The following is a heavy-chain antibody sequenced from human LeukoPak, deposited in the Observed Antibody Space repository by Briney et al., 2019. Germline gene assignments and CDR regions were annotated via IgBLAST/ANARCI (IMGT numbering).Heavy chain of an antibody. D-gene: IGHD5-24*01. V-gene: IGHV3-23*01. CDR3: AKDPYYVEMATINRIFFDH. CDR1: GFTFSSYG. CDR2: ISGSGGST. Sequence: GGTLRLSCAASGFTFSSYGMSWVRQAPGKGLEWVSAISGSGGSTYYADSVKGRFTISRDNSKNTLYLQMNSLRAEDTAVYYCAKDPYYVEMATINRIFFDHWGQGTLVTVSS. J-gene: IGHJ4*02.